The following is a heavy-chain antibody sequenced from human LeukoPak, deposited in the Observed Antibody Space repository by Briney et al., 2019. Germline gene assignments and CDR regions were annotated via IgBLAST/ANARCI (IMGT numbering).Heavy chain of an antibody. V-gene: IGHV1-46*01. J-gene: IGHJ4*02. D-gene: IGHD2-8*01. CDR3: AKGRIGYCTNGVCERIRPLDY. CDR1: GYTFTSYY. Sequence: ASVKVSCKASGYTFTSYYMHWVRQAPGQGLEWMGIINPSGGSTSYAQKFQGRVTMTRDMSTSTVYMELSSLRSEDTAVYYCAKGRIGYCTNGVCERIRPLDYWGQGTLVTVSS. CDR2: INPSGGST.